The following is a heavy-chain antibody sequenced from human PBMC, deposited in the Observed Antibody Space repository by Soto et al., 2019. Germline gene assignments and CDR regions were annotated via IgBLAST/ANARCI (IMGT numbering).Heavy chain of an antibody. CDR3: ASRSSGWEDFDY. V-gene: IGHV3-21*01. CDR1: GFTFSLFN. Sequence: EAQLVESGGGLVQPGGSLRLSCAASGFTFSLFNMNWVRQAPGKGLEWVSYISSSSSYIYYADSVKGRFTISRDNAKNSLYLQMNSLRAEDTAVYYCASRSSGWEDFDYWGQGTLVTVSS. J-gene: IGHJ4*02. D-gene: IGHD6-19*01. CDR2: ISSSSSYI.